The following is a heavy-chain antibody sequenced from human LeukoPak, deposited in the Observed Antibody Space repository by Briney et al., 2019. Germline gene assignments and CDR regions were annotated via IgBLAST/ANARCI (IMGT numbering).Heavy chain of an antibody. J-gene: IGHJ4*02. V-gene: IGHV4-59*01. CDR2: IYYSGST. CDR3: ARTISDYSNFLFDY. D-gene: IGHD4-11*01. Sequence: SETLSLTCTVSGGSISSYYWSWIRQPPGKGLEWIGYIYYSGSTNYNPSLKSRVTISVDTSKNQFSLKLSSVTAADTAVYYRARTISDYSNFLFDYWGQGTLVTVSS. CDR1: GGSISSYY.